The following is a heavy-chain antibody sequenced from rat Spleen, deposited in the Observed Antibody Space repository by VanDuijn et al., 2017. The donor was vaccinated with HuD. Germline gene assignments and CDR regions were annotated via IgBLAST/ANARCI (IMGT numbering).Heavy chain of an antibody. V-gene: IGHV5-7*01. CDR3: TTYGGLRNWFAY. J-gene: IGHJ3*01. Sequence: EVKLVESGGGLVRPGXXLKLSXXXSGXXXSDXXXAXXXQAXKXGLVWVATISNDDSNTYYRDSVKGRFTISRDNAKSTLYLQMDSLRSEDTATYYCTTYGGLRNWFAYWGQGTLVTVSS. CDR1: GXXXSDXX. D-gene: IGHD4-1*01. CDR2: ISNDDSNT.